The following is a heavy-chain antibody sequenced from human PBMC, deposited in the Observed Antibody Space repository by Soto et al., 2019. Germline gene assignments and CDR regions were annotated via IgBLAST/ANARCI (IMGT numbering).Heavy chain of an antibody. CDR2: INPGNGNT. J-gene: IGHJ5*02. D-gene: IGHD3-10*01. CDR1: GYIFANYP. CDR3: ARVVRHFSGSGEHWFDP. V-gene: IGHV1-3*01. Sequence: GASVQVSCKASGYIFANYPMQWVRQAPGQGLEWMGWINPGNGNTKYSKEFQGRVTITRDTSANTIYMELSSLTSKDTAMYYCARVVRHFSGSGEHWFDPWGQGTLVTVSS.